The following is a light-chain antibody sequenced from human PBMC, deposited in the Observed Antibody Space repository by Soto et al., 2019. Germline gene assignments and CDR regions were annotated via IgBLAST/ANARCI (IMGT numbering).Light chain of an antibody. J-gene: IGLJ1*01. CDR2: EVS. CDR3: SSYTRSSTSR. CDR1: SSDVGGYNY. V-gene: IGLV2-14*01. Sequence: QSVLTQPASVSGSPGQSITISCTGTSSDVGGYNYVSWYQQHPGKAPKLMIYEVSNRPSGVSNRFSGSKSGNTASLTISGLQAEVEADYYCSSYTRSSTSRFGSGT.